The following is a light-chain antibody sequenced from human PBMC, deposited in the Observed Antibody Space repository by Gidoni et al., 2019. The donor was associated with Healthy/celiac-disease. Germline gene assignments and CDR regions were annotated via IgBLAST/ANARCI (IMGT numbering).Light chain of an antibody. V-gene: IGLV2-14*01. CDR3: SSYTSSSTLDV. CDR2: DVS. CDR1: SSDVGGYNY. J-gene: IGLJ1*01. Sequence: QSALTQPAYVSGSPGQSITISCTGTSSDVGGYNYVSWYQQHPGKAPKLMIYDVSNRPSVVSNRFSGSKSGNTASLTISGLQAEDEADYYCSSYTSSSTLDVFGTGTKVTVL.